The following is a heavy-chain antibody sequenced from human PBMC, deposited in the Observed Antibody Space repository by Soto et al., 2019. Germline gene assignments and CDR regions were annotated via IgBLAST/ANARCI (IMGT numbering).Heavy chain of an antibody. D-gene: IGHD6-13*01. J-gene: IGHJ4*02. V-gene: IGHV4-59*08. CDR3: AAIIFSAGPSPLYYFDY. CDR1: GGSISSYY. CDR2: IYYSGST. Sequence: SETLSLTCTVSGGSISSYYWSWIRQPPGKGLEWIGYIYYSGSTNYNPSLKSRVTISVDTSKNQFSLKLSSVTAADTAVYYCAAIIFSAGPSPLYYFDYWGQGTLVTVSA.